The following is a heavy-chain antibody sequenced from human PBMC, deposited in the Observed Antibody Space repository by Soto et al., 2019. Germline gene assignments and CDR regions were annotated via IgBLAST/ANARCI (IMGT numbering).Heavy chain of an antibody. CDR3: ARTRPRNGYYYYYGMDV. D-gene: IGHD6-6*01. CDR1: GGSFSGYY. Sequence: SETLSLTCAVYGGSFSGYYWSWIRQPPGKGLEWIGEINHSGSTNYNPSLKSRVTISVDTSKNQFSLKLSSVTAADTAVYYCARTRPRNGYYYYYGMDVWGQGTTVTVSS. V-gene: IGHV4-34*01. CDR2: INHSGST. J-gene: IGHJ6*02.